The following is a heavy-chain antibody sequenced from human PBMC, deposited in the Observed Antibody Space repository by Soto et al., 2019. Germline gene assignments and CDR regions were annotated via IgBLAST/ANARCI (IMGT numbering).Heavy chain of an antibody. J-gene: IGHJ4*02. CDR3: AGVYYGGNSVNNY. CDR2: TSYDGSNK. Sequence: SLRLSCTASGFTFGDYAMSWVRQAPGKGLEWVAATSYDGSNKYYADSVKGRFIISRDNSKNTLDLLLNTLRAEDAAVYYCAGVYYGGNSVNNYWGQGTTVTVYS. CDR1: GFTFGDYA. D-gene: IGHD2-8*01. V-gene: IGHV3-30-3*01.